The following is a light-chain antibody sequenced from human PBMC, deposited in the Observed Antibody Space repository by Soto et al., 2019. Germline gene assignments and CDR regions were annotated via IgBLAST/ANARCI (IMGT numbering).Light chain of an antibody. CDR1: SSDVGGYNF. CDR2: EVT. V-gene: IGLV2-8*01. Sequence: QSVLTQPPSASGSPGQSVTISCTGTSSDVGGYNFVSWYQQHPGKAPQLIIYEVTKRPSGVPDRFSGSKSGNTASLTVSGLQTGDEADYYCSSYAATNNYVFGSGTKVTVL. J-gene: IGLJ1*01. CDR3: SSYAATNNYV.